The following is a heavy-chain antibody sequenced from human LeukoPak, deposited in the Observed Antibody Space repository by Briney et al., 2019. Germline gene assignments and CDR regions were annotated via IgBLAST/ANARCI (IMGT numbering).Heavy chain of an antibody. CDR3: AKHVVGIEGYFDY. Sequence: PGGSLRLSCAASGFTFSSDAMSWVRQAPGKGLEWVSAISGSGGSTYYADSVKGRFTISRDNSKNTLYLQMNSLRAEDTAVYYCAKHVVGIEGYFDYWGQGTLVTVSS. V-gene: IGHV3-23*01. D-gene: IGHD1-26*01. J-gene: IGHJ4*02. CDR1: GFTFSSDA. CDR2: ISGSGGST.